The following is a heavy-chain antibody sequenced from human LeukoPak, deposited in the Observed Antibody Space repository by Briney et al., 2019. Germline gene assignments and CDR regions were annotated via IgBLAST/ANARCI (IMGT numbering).Heavy chain of an antibody. CDR2: ISAYNGNT. CDR1: GYTFTSYG. D-gene: IGHD3-10*02. Sequence: GASVKVSCKASGYTFTSYGISWVRQAPGQGLEWMGWISAYNGNTNYAQKLQGRVTMTTDTSTSTAYMELRSLRSDDTAVYYCARDPGLFGFKMAFDIWGQGTMVTVSS. J-gene: IGHJ3*02. CDR3: ARDPGLFGFKMAFDI. V-gene: IGHV1-18*01.